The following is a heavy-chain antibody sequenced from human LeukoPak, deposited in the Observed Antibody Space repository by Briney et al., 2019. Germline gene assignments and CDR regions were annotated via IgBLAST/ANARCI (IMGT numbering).Heavy chain of an antibody. CDR1: GGSFSGYY. V-gene: IGHV4-59*08. Sequence: ASETLSLTCAVYGGSFSGYYWSWIRQPPGKGLEWIGSIYHSGSSNHNPSLKSRVTISVDTSKKQFSLKLSSVTAADTAVYYCARHGGRAAAGWGDNWFDPWGQGTLVTVSS. D-gene: IGHD6-13*01. CDR2: IYHSGSS. CDR3: ARHGGRAAAGWGDNWFDP. J-gene: IGHJ5*02.